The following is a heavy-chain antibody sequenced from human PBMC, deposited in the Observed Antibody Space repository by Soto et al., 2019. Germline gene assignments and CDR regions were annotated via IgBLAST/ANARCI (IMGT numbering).Heavy chain of an antibody. CDR1: GFTFSSYA. J-gene: IGHJ4*02. Sequence: LRLSCAASGFTFSSYAMHWVRQAPGKGLEWVAVISYDGSNKYYADSVKGRFTISRDNSKNTLYLQMNSLRAEDTAVYYCARSLYSSSWSRGLDYWGQGTPVTVSS. CDR3: ARSLYSSSWSRGLDY. V-gene: IGHV3-30-3*01. D-gene: IGHD6-13*01. CDR2: ISYDGSNK.